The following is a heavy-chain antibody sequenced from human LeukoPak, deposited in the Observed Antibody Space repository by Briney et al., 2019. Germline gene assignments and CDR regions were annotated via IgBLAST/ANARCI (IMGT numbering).Heavy chain of an antibody. CDR2: ISFDGSNK. V-gene: IGHV3-30-3*01. D-gene: IGHD6-13*01. CDR1: GFTFSSYT. J-gene: IGHJ6*02. CDR3: ARDGSSSWYAYYGMDV. Sequence: GGSLRLSCAASGFTFSSYTIHWVRQPPGKGLEWVAVISFDGSNKYYADSVKGRFTISRDNSKNTLYLQMNSLRAEDTAVYYCARDGSSSWYAYYGMDVWGQGTTVTVSS.